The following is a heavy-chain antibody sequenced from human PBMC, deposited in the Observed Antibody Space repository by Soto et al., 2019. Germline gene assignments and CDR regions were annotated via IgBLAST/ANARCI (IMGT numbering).Heavy chain of an antibody. Sequence: EVQLLESGGGLVQPGGSLRLSCAASGFTFNAYAMTWVRQAPGKGLEWVSAIGGSGGNRYYAASVKGRFTISRDNSKQTLDLQTIRLRVEDPAVYYCARVASDYSNPVDHCGQGILVTVSS. CDR3: ARVASDYSNPVDH. CDR1: GFTFNAYA. CDR2: IGGSGGNR. V-gene: IGHV3-23*01. D-gene: IGHD4-4*01. J-gene: IGHJ4*02.